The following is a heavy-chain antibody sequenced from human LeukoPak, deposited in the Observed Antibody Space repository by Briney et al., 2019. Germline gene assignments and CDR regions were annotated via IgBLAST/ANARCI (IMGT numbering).Heavy chain of an antibody. V-gene: IGHV1-24*01. CDR3: ATRGGDFWSGYYFYYFDY. Sequence: ASVKVSCKVSGYTLTELPMHWVRQAPGKGLEWMGGFDPEDGETIYAQKFQGRVTMTEDTSTDTAYMELSSLRSEDTAVYYCATRGGDFWSGYYFYYFDYWGQGTLVTVSS. CDR2: FDPEDGET. D-gene: IGHD3-3*01. CDR1: GYTLTELP. J-gene: IGHJ4*02.